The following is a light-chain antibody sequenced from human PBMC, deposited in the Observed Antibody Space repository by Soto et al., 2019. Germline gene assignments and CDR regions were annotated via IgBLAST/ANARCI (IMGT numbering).Light chain of an antibody. CDR3: SSYTSSSTRV. J-gene: IGLJ1*01. V-gene: IGLV2-14*01. CDR2: DVS. CDR1: TSDVGGDNY. Sequence: LTQAASLPASPGQSISISCTRTTSDVGGDNYVSWYQQHPGKAPKLMIYDVSNRPSGVSNRFSGSKSGNTASLTISGLQAEDEADYYRSSYTSSSTRVFGTGAKVTVL.